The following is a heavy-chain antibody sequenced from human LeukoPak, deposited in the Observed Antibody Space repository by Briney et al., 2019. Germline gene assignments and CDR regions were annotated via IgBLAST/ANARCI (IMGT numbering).Heavy chain of an antibody. V-gene: IGHV3-23*01. CDR2: ISGSGGST. Sequence: GGSLRLSCAASGFTFSSYGMSWVRQAPGKGLERVSAISGSGGSTYYADSVKGRFTISRDNSKNTLYLQMNSLRAEDTAVYYCAKAVRGSNAFDIWGQGTMVTVSS. CDR3: AKAVRGSNAFDI. CDR1: GFTFSSYG. D-gene: IGHD3-10*01. J-gene: IGHJ3*02.